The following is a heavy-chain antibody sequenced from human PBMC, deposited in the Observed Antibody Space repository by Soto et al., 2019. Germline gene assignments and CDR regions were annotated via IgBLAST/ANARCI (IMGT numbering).Heavy chain of an antibody. Sequence: GGSLRLSCAASGFTFSSYGMHWVRQAPGKGLEWVAVISYDGSNKYYADSGKGRFNISRDNSKNTLYRQMNSLRAEDTAVYYCAKDWALRFLGGPFDYWGQGTLVTVSS. CDR3: AKDWALRFLGGPFDY. CDR1: GFTFSSYG. J-gene: IGHJ4*02. V-gene: IGHV3-30*18. CDR2: ISYDGSNK. D-gene: IGHD3-3*01.